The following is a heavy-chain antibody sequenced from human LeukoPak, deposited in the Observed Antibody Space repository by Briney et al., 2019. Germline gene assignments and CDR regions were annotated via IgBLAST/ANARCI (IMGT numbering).Heavy chain of an antibody. D-gene: IGHD4-17*01. CDR3: ARDRGGYGDYSY. J-gene: IGHJ4*02. Sequence: ASVKVSCKTSGYTFTNYAITWLRQAPGQGLEWMGWVTPHNGNTNYAQKFLDRVTMTTNTSTTTVYMQLRSLTSDDAAMYYCARDRGGYGDYSYWGQGTLVIVSS. V-gene: IGHV1-18*04. CDR2: VTPHNGNT. CDR1: GYTFTNYA.